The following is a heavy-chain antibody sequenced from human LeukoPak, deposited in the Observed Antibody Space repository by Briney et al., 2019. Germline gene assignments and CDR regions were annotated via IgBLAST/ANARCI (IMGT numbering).Heavy chain of an antibody. Sequence: GESLKISCKGSGYSFTSYWIGWVRQMPGKGLEWMGIIYPGDSDTRYSPSFQGQVTISADKSISTAYLPWSSLKASDTAMYYCARQSDILTGYIDYWGQGTLVTVSS. J-gene: IGHJ4*02. V-gene: IGHV5-51*01. CDR3: ARQSDILTGYIDY. CDR2: IYPGDSDT. D-gene: IGHD3-9*01. CDR1: GYSFTSYW.